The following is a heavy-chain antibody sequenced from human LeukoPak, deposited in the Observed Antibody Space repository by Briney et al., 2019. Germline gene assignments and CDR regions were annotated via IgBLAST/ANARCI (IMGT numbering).Heavy chain of an antibody. V-gene: IGHV4-61*01. CDR3: ARFKSGGFSYFDS. CDR1: GASLTRHTYY. Sequence: KPSETLSLTCSVSGASLTRHTYYRWSWIRQPAGKGLELIGSLFSTGIPTLNPSLKSQVTMTLDTSKSQFSLKLSSVTAEDSAVYYCARFKSGGFSYFDSWGQGTLVAVSS. D-gene: IGHD3-3*01. J-gene: IGHJ4*02. CDR2: LFSTGIP.